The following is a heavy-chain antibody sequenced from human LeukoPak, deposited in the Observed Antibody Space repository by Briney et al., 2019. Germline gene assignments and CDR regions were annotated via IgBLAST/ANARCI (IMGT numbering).Heavy chain of an antibody. CDR1: GGSFSGYY. CDR2: INHSGST. J-gene: IGHJ4*02. D-gene: IGHD3-10*01. CDR3: ARITPGSYYLYYFDY. Sequence: SETLSLTCAVYGGSFSGYYWSWIRQPPGKGLEWIGEINHSGSTNYNPSLKSRVTISVDTSKNQFSLKLSSVTAADTAVYYCARITPGSYYLYYFDYWGQGTLVTISS. V-gene: IGHV4-34*01.